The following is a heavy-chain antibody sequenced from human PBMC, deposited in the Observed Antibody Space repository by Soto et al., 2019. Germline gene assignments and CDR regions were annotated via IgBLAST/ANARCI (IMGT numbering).Heavy chain of an antibody. D-gene: IGHD5-12*01. Sequence: QVHLVQSGAEVKKPGSSVKVSCKASRGTFSNYAINWVRQAPGQGLECMGGIIPIFGTAYYAQKFQGRVTITADESTSTVYMELISLRSQDTAVFYCARVPTGDGYVHEAFDIWGQGTMVTVSS. J-gene: IGHJ3*02. CDR2: IIPIFGTA. CDR1: RGTFSNYA. CDR3: ARVPTGDGYVHEAFDI. V-gene: IGHV1-69*12.